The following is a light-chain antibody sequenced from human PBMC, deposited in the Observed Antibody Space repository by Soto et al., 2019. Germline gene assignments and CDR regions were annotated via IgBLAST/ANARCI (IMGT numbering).Light chain of an antibody. CDR2: KAS. CDR3: QQYNSYVLT. Sequence: DILMTQSPSTLSASVGDRVTITCRASQSISSWLAWYQQKPGKAPKLLIYKASSLESGVPSRFSGSGSGTEFTLTISSLQPDDFATYYCQQYNSYVLTFGGGTKVDIK. V-gene: IGKV1-5*03. CDR1: QSISSW. J-gene: IGKJ4*01.